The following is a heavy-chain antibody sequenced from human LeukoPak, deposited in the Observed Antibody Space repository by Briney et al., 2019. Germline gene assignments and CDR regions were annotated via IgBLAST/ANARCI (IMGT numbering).Heavy chain of an antibody. CDR1: GGSISSYI. CDR3: VRLSVVSPHRYFDL. Sequence: PSETLSLTCTVSGGSISSYIWSWIRQPPGKGLEWIAYIYDTGNTNYNPSLKSRVTIALDTSKNQFSLRLNSVTAADTAVYYCVRLSVVSPHRYFDLWGRGTLDTVSS. V-gene: IGHV4-59*08. J-gene: IGHJ2*01. D-gene: IGHD4-23*01. CDR2: IYDTGNT.